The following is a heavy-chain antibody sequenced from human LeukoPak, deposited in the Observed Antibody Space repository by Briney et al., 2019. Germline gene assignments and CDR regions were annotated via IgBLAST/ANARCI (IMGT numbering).Heavy chain of an antibody. CDR2: ICTSGST. D-gene: IGHD2-21*02. CDR3: ARGGVVTAIDWFDP. Sequence: SETLSLTCTVSGGSISSYYWSWIRQPAGKGLEWIGRICTSGSTNYNPSLKSRVTMSVDTSKNQFSLKLSSVTAADTAVYYCARGGVVTAIDWFDPWGQGTLVTVSS. J-gene: IGHJ5*02. CDR1: GGSISSYY. V-gene: IGHV4-4*07.